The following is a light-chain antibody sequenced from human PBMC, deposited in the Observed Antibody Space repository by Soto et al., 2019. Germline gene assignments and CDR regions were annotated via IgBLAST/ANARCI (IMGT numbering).Light chain of an antibody. V-gene: IGLV1-44*01. Sequence: QSVLTQPPSASGTPGQRVTISCSGSSSNIGSNAINWYQQLPGTAPKLLMYRDHQRPSGVPDRFSGSKSGTSASLAISGLQSEDEADYYCAAWDDSLNGVVFGGGTKVTVL. CDR3: AAWDDSLNGVV. CDR2: RDH. CDR1: SSNIGSNA. J-gene: IGLJ2*01.